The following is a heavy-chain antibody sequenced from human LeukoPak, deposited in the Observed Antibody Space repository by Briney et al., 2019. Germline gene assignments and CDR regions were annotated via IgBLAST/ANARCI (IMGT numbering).Heavy chain of an antibody. D-gene: IGHD3-3*01. CDR3: ARDPGVVAFHYFDY. CDR1: GFTLSSHA. J-gene: IGHJ4*02. Sequence: PGGSLRLSCAASGFTLSSHAMGWVRQAPEKGLEWVSAIGGSGGSTYYADSVKGRFTISRDNSKNTLYLQMNGLRAEDTALYYCARDPGVVAFHYFDYWGQGTLVTVSS. CDR2: IGGSGGST. V-gene: IGHV3-23*01.